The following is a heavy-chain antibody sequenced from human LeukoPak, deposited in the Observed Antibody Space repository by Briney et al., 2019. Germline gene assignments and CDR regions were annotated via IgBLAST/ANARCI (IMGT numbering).Heavy chain of an antibody. V-gene: IGHV1-18*01. CDR1: GYTFTSYG. J-gene: IGHJ4*02. Sequence: ASVKVSFKASGYTFTSYGISWVRQAPGQGLEWMGWISAYNGNTNYAQKLQGRVTMTTDTSTGTAYMELRSLRSDDTAVYYCARTVLLWFGELFLFDYWGQGTLVTVSS. CDR2: ISAYNGNT. D-gene: IGHD3-10*01. CDR3: ARTVLLWFGELFLFDY.